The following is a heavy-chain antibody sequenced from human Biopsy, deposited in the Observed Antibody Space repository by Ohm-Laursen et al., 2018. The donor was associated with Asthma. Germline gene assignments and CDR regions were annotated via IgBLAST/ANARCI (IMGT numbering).Heavy chain of an antibody. CDR2: INPVFGTT. V-gene: IGHV1-69*13. CDR3: ARKAGSCISRTCYALDF. D-gene: IGHD2-2*01. J-gene: IGHJ4*02. Sequence: VKISCKSLGGTFNTYVIGWVRQAPGQGLEWMGGINPVFGTTTYPQKFQDRATITADDSTSTVYMELSSLRSEDTAVYYCARKAGSCISRTCYALDFWGQGTLVTVSS. CDR1: GGTFNTYV.